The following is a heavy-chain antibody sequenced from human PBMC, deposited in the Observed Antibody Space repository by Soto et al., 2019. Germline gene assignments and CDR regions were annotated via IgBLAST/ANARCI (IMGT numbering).Heavy chain of an antibody. V-gene: IGHV4-39*02. CDR1: GGSISSSSYY. D-gene: IGHD1-26*01. CDR2: IYYSGST. Sequence: ASETLSLTCTVSGGSISSSSYYWGWIRQPPGKGLEWIGSIYYSGSTYYNPSLKSRVTISVDTSKNHFSLKLSSVTAAGTAVYYCATQEVGGSYVYTFDPWGQGTLVTVS. J-gene: IGHJ5*02. CDR3: ATQEVGGSYVYTFDP.